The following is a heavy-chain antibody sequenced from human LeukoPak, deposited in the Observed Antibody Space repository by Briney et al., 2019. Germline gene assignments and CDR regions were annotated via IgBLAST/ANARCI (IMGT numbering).Heavy chain of an antibody. CDR3: ASTGLYDSSGYYYDY. V-gene: IGHV4-39*01. D-gene: IGHD3-22*01. J-gene: IGHJ4*02. CDR1: GGSTSSSSYY. CDR2: IYYSGST. Sequence: SETLSLTCTVSGGSTSSSSYYWGWIRQPPGKGLEWIGSIYYSGSTYYNPSLKSRVTISVDTSKNQFSLKLSSVTAADTAVYYCASTGLYDSSGYYYDYWGQGTLVTVSS.